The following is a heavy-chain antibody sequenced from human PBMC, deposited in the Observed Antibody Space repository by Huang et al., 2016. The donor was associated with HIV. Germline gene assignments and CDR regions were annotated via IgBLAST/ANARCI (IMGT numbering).Heavy chain of an antibody. CDR2: ISDDEGSTT. V-gene: IGHV3-30-3*01. CDR3: ARDVLRGLGYFDV. CDR1: GFTFSNYP. Sequence: QVQLVESGGGVVQPGGSLRLACAASGFTFSNYPMPWVRQAPGKGLEWVAVISDDEGSTTYFADSVKGRFTISRDNSKNTVYLQMSSLRADDTAVFYCARDVLRGLGYFDVWGRGTLVTVSS. J-gene: IGHJ2*01. D-gene: IGHD4-17*01.